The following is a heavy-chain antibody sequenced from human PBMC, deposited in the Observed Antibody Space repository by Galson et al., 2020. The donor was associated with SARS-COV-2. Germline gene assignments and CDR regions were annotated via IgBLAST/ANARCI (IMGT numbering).Heavy chain of an antibody. D-gene: IGHD2-15*01. Sequence: SETLSLSCTVSGGSMSNYYWNWIRQPPGKGLEWIGNIFYSESTSYNPSLKSRVTISVDTSNNQLSLKLSSVTAADAAVNYCASASVVAATRWDLDLWGRGTLVTVSS. V-gene: IGHV4-59*13. J-gene: IGHJ2*01. CDR3: ASASVVAATRWDLDL. CDR1: GGSMSNYY. CDR2: IFYSEST.